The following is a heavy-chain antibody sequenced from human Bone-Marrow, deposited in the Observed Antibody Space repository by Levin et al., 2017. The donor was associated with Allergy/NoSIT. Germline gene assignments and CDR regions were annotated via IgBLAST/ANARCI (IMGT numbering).Heavy chain of an antibody. D-gene: IGHD2-2*01. CDR3: AKDATIVVVPAATGAFDS. J-gene: IGHJ3*02. V-gene: IGHV3-23*01. Sequence: GGSLRLSCAASGFTFSSYAMSWVRQAPGKGLEWVSAISGSGGSTYYADSVKGRFTISRDNSKNTLYLQMNSLRAEDTAVYYCAKDATIVVVPAATGAFDSWGQGTMVTVSS. CDR2: ISGSGGST. CDR1: GFTFSSYA.